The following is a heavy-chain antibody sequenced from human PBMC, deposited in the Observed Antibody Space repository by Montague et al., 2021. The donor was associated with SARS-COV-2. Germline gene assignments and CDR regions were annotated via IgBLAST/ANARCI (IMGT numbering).Heavy chain of an antibody. Sequence: SETLSLTCAVYGGSFSGYHWTWIRQSPGKGLEWIGEINTSGSTNXNPSLKSRITISGDTSKNQFSLKLTSVTAADTAVYYCARGRIDVNMIVVVVARASFYMDVWGKGTTVTVSS. D-gene: IGHD3-22*01. CDR3: ARGRIDVNMIVVVVARASFYMDV. CDR1: GGSFSGYH. V-gene: IGHV4-34*01. CDR2: INTSGST. J-gene: IGHJ6*03.